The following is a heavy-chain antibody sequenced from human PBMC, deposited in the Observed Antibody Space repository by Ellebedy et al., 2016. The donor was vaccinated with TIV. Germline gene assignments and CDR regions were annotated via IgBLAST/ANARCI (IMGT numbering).Heavy chain of an antibody. J-gene: IGHJ4*02. D-gene: IGHD3-16*02. CDR3: ARLGVIEKGDY. CDR2: IYPGDSDT. Sequence: GGSLRLSXKGSGYSFTSYWIGWVRQMPGKGLEWMGIIYPGDSDTRYSPSFQGQVTISADKSISTAYLQWSSLKASDTAMYYCARLGVIEKGDYWGQGTLVTVSS. CDR1: GYSFTSYW. V-gene: IGHV5-51*01.